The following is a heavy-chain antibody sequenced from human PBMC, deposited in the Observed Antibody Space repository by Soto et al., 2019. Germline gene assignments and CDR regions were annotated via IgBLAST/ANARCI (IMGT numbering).Heavy chain of an antibody. Sequence: SETLSLTCAVYGESFSGYYWSWIRQPPGKGLEWIGEINHSGSTNYNPSLKSRVTISVDTSKNQFSLKLTSVAAADTAVYYCARGHIVVVPAAAYYYYYMDVWGQGTMVTVSS. CDR1: GESFSGYY. CDR3: ARGHIVVVPAAAYYYYYMDV. V-gene: IGHV4-34*01. J-gene: IGHJ6*03. D-gene: IGHD2-2*01. CDR2: INHSGST.